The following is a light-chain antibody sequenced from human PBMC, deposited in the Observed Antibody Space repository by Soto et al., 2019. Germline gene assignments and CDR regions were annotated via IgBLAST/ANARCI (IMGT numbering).Light chain of an antibody. Sequence: QLTQSPSSLSASVGDRVTITCRASQGISSYLAWYQQKPGKAPKLLIYAASTLQSRVPSRFSGSGSGTDFTLNISSLQPEDFATYYCQQLNSYPHTFGQGTKLEIK. CDR3: QQLNSYPHT. CDR1: QGISSY. J-gene: IGKJ2*01. V-gene: IGKV1-9*01. CDR2: AAS.